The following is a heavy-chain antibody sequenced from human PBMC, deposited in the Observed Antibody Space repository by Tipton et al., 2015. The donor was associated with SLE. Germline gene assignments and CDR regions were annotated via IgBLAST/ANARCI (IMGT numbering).Heavy chain of an antibody. V-gene: IGHV4-61*02. Sequence: TLSLTCTVSGGSVSSGSYYWSWIRQPAGKGLEWIGRIFTSGSTNYNPPLKSRVTISVDTSKNQFSLKLSSVTAADTAVYYCARAVPGVYYYYYYMDVWGKGTTVTVSS. CDR1: GGSVSSGSYY. CDR3: ARAVPGVYYYYYYMDV. D-gene: IGHD1-14*01. J-gene: IGHJ6*03. CDR2: IFTSGST.